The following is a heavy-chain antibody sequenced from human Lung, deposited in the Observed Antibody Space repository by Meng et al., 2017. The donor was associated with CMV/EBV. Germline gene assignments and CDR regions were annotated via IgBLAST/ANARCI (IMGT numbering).Heavy chain of an antibody. CDR3: ARDDSSS. Sequence: VRSVCSGGCVFQPGRDLIFSCAASGFTFSSYAMHWVRQAPGKGLEWVAVISYDGSNKYYADSVKGRFTISRDNSKNTLYLQMNSLRAEDTAVYYCARDDSSSWGQGTLVTVSS. J-gene: IGHJ5*02. CDR2: ISYDGSNK. D-gene: IGHD3-22*01. CDR1: GFTFSSYA. V-gene: IGHV3-30-3*01.